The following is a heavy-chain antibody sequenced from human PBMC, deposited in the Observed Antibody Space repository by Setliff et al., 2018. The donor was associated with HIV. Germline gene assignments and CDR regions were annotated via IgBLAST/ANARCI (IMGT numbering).Heavy chain of an antibody. CDR2: INADNDNT. D-gene: IGHD3-10*01. J-gene: IGHJ4*02. V-gene: IGHV1-3*01. Sequence: ASVKVSCKASGYSFNRNAIHWVRQAPGQRLVWMGLINADNDNTKYSQKFQGRVTITRDTSASTAYMELSNLRSEDTAVYYCMRGTGPGAYLCDYWGQGTLVTVSS. CDR1: GYSFNRNA. CDR3: MRGTGPGAYLCDY.